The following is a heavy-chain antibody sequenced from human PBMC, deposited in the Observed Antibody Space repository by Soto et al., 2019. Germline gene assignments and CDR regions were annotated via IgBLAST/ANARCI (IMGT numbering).Heavy chain of an antibody. J-gene: IGHJ5*02. Sequence: PSETLSLTCTVSGGSVSSGSYYWSWIRQPPGKGLEWIGYIYYSGSTNYNPSLKSRVTISVDTSKNQFSLKLSSVTAADTAVYYCARVVGANWFDPWGQGTLVTVSS. D-gene: IGHD1-26*01. V-gene: IGHV4-61*01. CDR1: GGSVSSGSYY. CDR2: IYYSGST. CDR3: ARVVGANWFDP.